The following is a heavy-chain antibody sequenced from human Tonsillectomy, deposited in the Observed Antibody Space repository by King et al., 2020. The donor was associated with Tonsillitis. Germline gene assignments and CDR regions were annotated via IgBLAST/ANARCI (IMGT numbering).Heavy chain of an antibody. D-gene: IGHD2/OR15-2a*01. Sequence: QLQESGPGLVKPSETLSLTCTVSGGSISSTSFYWGWIRQPPGKGLEWIGSILYSGSTYYDPSLKIRVTISVDTSKNQFSLKLSSVTAADTAVYYCARHRLLNWFDRWGKGTLVTVSS. CDR3: ARHRLLNWFDR. V-gene: IGHV4-39*01. CDR2: ILYSGST. J-gene: IGHJ5*02. CDR1: GGSISSTSFY.